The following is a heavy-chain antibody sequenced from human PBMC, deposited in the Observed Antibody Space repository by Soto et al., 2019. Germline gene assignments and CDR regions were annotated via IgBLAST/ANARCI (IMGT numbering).Heavy chain of an antibody. CDR2: IYWDDDK. CDR3: ARLTRGVYDLDRLWEKFDY. D-gene: IGHD5-12*01. V-gene: IGHV2-5*02. J-gene: IGHJ4*02. CDR1: GFSLSTNGMG. Sequence: QITVKESGLTLVKPTQTLTLTCTFSGFSLSTNGMGVGWIRQSPGKALEWLALIYWDDDKRYSPSLRSRLTITQDTSKNQVDLPPTNMDPVDNSTYYCARLTRGVYDLDRLWEKFDYWGQGTLVTVSS.